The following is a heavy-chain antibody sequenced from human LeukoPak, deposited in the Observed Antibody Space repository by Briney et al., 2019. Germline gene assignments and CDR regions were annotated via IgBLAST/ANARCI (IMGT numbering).Heavy chain of an antibody. D-gene: IGHD1-1*01. CDR2: ISGSASGGT. J-gene: IGHJ4*02. Sequence: GGSLRLSCAASEFPFSTNDMSWVRQAPGKGLEWVSAISGSASGGTTYEDSVKGRLTVSRDNSEGTMYLQMNSLRAEDTAVYYCAKVKTHWYFDNWGRGTLVTVSS. CDR1: EFPFSTND. V-gene: IGHV3-23*01. CDR3: AKVKTHWYFDN.